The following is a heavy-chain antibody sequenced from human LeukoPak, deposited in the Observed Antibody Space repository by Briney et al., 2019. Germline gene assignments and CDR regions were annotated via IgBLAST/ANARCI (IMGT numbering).Heavy chain of an antibody. CDR1: GYTFTSYG. CDR2: ISAYNGNT. CDR3: AREDVPYYDDSSGYYNWFDP. Sequence: ASVKVSCKASGYTFTSYGISWVRQAPGQGLEWMGWISAYNGNTNYAQKLQGRVTMTTDTSTSTAYMELRSLRSDDTAVYYCAREDVPYYDDSSGYYNWFDPWGQGTLVTVSS. D-gene: IGHD3-22*01. V-gene: IGHV1-18*01. J-gene: IGHJ5*02.